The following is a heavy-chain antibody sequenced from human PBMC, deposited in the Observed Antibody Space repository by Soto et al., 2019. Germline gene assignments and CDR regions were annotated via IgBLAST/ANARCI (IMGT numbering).Heavy chain of an antibody. V-gene: IGHV4-59*12. J-gene: IGHJ4*02. CDR2: MYHSGST. CDR1: GGSISSYY. D-gene: IGHD2-2*01. CDR3: ARVPEY. Sequence: SETLSLTCTVSGGSISSYYWSWIRQPPGKGLEWIGYMYHSGSTYYNPSLKSRVTISIDRSKNQFSLKLSSVTDADTAVYYCARVPEYWGQGILVTVSS.